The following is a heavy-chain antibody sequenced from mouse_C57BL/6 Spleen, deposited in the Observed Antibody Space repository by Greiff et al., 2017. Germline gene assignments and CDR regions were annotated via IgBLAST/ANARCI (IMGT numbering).Heavy chain of an antibody. CDR2: IDPSDSYT. Sequence: VQLQQSGAELVMPGASVKLSCKASGYTFTSYWMHWVKQRPGQGLEWIGEIDPSDSYTNYNQKFKGKSTLTVDKSSSTAYMQLSSLTSEDSAVYYCARGDDGYYYFDVWGTGTTVTVSS. V-gene: IGHV1-69*01. D-gene: IGHD2-3*01. CDR1: GYTFTSYW. CDR3: ARGDDGYYYFDV. J-gene: IGHJ1*03.